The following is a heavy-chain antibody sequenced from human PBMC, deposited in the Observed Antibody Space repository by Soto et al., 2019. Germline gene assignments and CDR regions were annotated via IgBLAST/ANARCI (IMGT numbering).Heavy chain of an antibody. CDR1: GFSLSGSI. J-gene: IGHJ4*02. CDR2: IGNTADTYAT. CDR3: ARYTGDRFDY. V-gene: IGHV3-73*01. D-gene: IGHD2-21*02. Sequence: GSLRLSCAASGFSLSGSIMHWVRQASGQGLEWVGRIGNTADTYATEYAASVKGRFTISRDDSKNTSYLHMNSLRTEDTAMYFCARYTGDRFDYWGPGTLVTVSS.